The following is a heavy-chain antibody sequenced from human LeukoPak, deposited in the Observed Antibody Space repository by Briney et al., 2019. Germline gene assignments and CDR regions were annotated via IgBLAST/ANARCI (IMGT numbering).Heavy chain of an antibody. CDR2: IWSDATNR. J-gene: IGHJ4*02. V-gene: IGHV3-33*06. CDR1: GFIFSHHG. D-gene: IGHD5-24*01. Sequence: GGSLRLSCAASGFIFSHHGMHWVRQAPGKGLEWVAVIWSDATNRFYAGSVKGRFTISRDNSQNTLFLQMNSLKAEDTAVYYCTKDQNGYNKPGEYWGQGALVTVSS. CDR3: TKDQNGYNKPGEY.